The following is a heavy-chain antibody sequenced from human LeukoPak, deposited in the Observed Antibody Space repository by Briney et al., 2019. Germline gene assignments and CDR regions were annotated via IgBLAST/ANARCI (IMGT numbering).Heavy chain of an antibody. D-gene: IGHD3-22*01. Sequence: SETLPLTCTVSGGSISDYYWSWIRQPPGKGLEWIGYIFYSGSTNYNPSLKSRVTISLDTSKNQFSLKLTSVTAADTAVYYCARESFYDSSGYFAFDIWGQGTMVTVSS. J-gene: IGHJ3*02. CDR1: GGSISDYY. CDR2: IFYSGST. CDR3: ARESFYDSSGYFAFDI. V-gene: IGHV4-59*01.